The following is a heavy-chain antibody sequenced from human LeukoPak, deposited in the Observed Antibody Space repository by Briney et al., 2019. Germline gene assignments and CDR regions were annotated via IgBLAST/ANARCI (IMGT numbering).Heavy chain of an antibody. D-gene: IGHD3-22*01. CDR2: IYYSGST. J-gene: IGHJ4*02. Sequence: PSETLCLTCTVSGGSISSYYWSWIRQTPGKGLEWVGDIYYSGSTNYNPSLKSRGTISVDTSKNQFSLKLSSVTAADTAVYYCARETYDSSGYPPSYFDYWGQGTLVTVSS. CDR3: ARETYDSSGYPPSYFDY. CDR1: GGSISSYY. V-gene: IGHV4-59*01.